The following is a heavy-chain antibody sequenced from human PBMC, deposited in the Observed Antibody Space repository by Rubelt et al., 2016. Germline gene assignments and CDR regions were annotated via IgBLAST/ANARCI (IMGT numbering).Heavy chain of an antibody. D-gene: IGHD3-10*01. V-gene: IGHV4-59*01. CDR1: GGSISSYY. Sequence: QVQLQESGPGLVKPSETLSLTCTVSGGSISSYYWSWIQQPPGKGLEWIGYIYYSGSTNYNPSLKSRVTISVDTSKNQFSRKRSSVTAADTAVYYCAREERSRGAFDIWGQGTMVTVSS. J-gene: IGHJ3*02. CDR3: AREERSRGAFDI. CDR2: IYYSGST.